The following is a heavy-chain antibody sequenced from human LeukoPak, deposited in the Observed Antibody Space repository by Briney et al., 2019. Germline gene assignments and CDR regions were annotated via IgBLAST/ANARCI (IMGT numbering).Heavy chain of an antibody. CDR2: IYYSGST. Sequence: SETLSLTCTVSGGSISSYYWSWLRQPPGKGLEWIGYIYYSGSTNYNPSLKSRVTISVDTSKNQFSLKLSSVTAADTAVYYCARWGYDSSGYYSNLKGDWFDPWGQGTLVTVSS. D-gene: IGHD3-22*01. CDR3: ARWGYDSSGYYSNLKGDWFDP. CDR1: GGSISSYY. J-gene: IGHJ5*02. V-gene: IGHV4-59*01.